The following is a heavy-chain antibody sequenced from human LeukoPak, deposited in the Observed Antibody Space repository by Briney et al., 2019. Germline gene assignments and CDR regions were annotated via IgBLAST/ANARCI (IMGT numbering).Heavy chain of an antibody. J-gene: IGHJ3*02. V-gene: IGHV3-23*01. CDR3: VKKFYYYSVGYYAFDI. CDR1: GFTFGSSA. Sequence: GGSLRLSCAAAGFTFGSSAMSWVRQAPGKGWEGSPGFNSRGDKTYYADSVKGRFTISRDNSKNTLYLQMNSLRAEDTAVYHCVKKFYYYSVGYYAFDIWGQGTMVTVSS. D-gene: IGHD3-22*01. CDR2: FNSRGDKT.